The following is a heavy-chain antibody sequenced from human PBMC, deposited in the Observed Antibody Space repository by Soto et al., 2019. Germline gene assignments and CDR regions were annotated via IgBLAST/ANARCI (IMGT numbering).Heavy chain of an antibody. CDR2: VNSDSGGT. CDR3: TRDLVGYDAFDI. J-gene: IGHJ3*02. CDR1: GYTFTDYY. D-gene: IGHD2-15*01. V-gene: IGHV1-2*02. Sequence: QVQLVQSGAEVKKPGASVKVSCKASGYTFTDYYIHWVRQAPGQGLEWMGRVNSDSGGTTYAQKXXGXXTMTRDTSISTVYMELSRLTSDDPAVYYCTRDLVGYDAFDIWGQGTLVAVSP.